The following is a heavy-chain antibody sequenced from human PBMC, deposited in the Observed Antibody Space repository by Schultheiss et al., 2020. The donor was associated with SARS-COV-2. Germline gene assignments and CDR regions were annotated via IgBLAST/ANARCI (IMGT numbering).Heavy chain of an antibody. V-gene: IGHV4-39*07. CDR1: GGSISSSSYY. CDR2: INHSGTT. CDR3: ATGDVDY. Sequence: SETLSLTCTVSGGSISSSSYYWSWIRQSPGKGLEWIGEINHSGTTSYNPSLKSRVTVSVDTSKNQFSLKMSSMTAADTAVYYCATGDVDYWGQGTLVTVSS. J-gene: IGHJ4*02.